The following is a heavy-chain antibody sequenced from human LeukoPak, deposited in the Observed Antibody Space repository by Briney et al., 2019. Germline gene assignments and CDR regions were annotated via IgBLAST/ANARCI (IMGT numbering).Heavy chain of an antibody. CDR2: INHSGNN. V-gene: IGHV4-34*01. J-gene: IGHJ4*02. CDR1: GGSLSDYY. D-gene: IGHD6-19*01. CDR3: ARLREESSGWPHFDY. Sequence: SETLSLTCAVSGGSLSDYYWSWIRQPPGKGLEWIGDINHSGNNNYNSSLKSRVTISVDTSKNQLSLELTSVTAADTAIYYCARLREESSGWPHFDYWGPGTLVIVSS.